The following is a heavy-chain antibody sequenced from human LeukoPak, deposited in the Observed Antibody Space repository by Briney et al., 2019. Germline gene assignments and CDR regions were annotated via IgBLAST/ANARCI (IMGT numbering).Heavy chain of an antibody. D-gene: IGHD3-10*01. V-gene: IGHV4-59*12. CDR2: IYYSGST. CDR1: GGSISSYY. Sequence: SETLSLTCTVSGGSISSYYWSWIRQPPGKGLEWIGYIYYSGSTYYNPSLKSRVTISVDTSKNQFSLKLSSVTAADTAMYYCARADYYGSGNLDYWGQGTLVTVSS. J-gene: IGHJ4*02. CDR3: ARADYYGSGNLDY.